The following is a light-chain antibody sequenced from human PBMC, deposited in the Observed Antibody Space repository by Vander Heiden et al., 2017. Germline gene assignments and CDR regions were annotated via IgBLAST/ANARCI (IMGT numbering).Light chain of an antibody. CDR1: KLGDKY. CDR3: QAWDSSIVV. Sequence: SYELTQPPSVSVSPGQTASITCSGDKLGDKYACWSPQKPGQSPVLVIYQDSKRPSGIPERFSGLHSGNTATLTISGTQAMDEADYYCQAWDSSIVVFGGGTKLTVL. CDR2: QDS. V-gene: IGLV3-1*01. J-gene: IGLJ2*01.